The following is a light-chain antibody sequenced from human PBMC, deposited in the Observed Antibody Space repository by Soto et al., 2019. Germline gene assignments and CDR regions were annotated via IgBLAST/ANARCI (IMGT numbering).Light chain of an antibody. CDR3: QTWGTGFPV. CDR1: SGHSSNT. V-gene: IGLV4-69*01. J-gene: IGLJ7*01. CDR2: LKRDGSH. Sequence: QAVVTQSPSASASLGASVKLTCTLSSGHSSNTIAWHQQQPEKGPRFLMNLKRDGSHTKGDGIPDRFSGSSAGAERYLTISSLQSEDEADYYCQTWGTGFPVFGGGTQLTVL.